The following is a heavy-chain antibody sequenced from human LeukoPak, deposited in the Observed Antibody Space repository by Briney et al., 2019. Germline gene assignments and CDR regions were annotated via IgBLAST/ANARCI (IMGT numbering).Heavy chain of an antibody. CDR3: ARDREQYYYYYGMDV. J-gene: IGHJ6*02. Sequence: PGGSLRLSCSASGFTFSSYAMHWVRQAPGKGLEYVSAISSNGGSTYYADSVKGRFTISRDNSKNTLYLQMNSLRAEDTAVYYCARDREQYYYYYGMDVWGQGTTVTVSS. D-gene: IGHD1/OR15-1a*01. V-gene: IGHV3-64*04. CDR1: GFTFSSYA. CDR2: ISSNGGST.